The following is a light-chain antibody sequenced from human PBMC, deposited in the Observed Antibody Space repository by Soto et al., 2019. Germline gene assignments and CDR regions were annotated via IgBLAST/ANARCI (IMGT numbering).Light chain of an antibody. CDR3: KSYTSISTRV. V-gene: IGLV2-14*01. Sequence: QSALAQPASVSGSPGQSITISCSGTSSDVGGYNYVSWYQHHPGKAPKLLIYEVTNRPSGVSNRFSGSKSGNTASLTISGLQAEDEAAYYCKSYTSISTRVFGGGTKLTVL. J-gene: IGLJ3*02. CDR1: SSDVGGYNY. CDR2: EVT.